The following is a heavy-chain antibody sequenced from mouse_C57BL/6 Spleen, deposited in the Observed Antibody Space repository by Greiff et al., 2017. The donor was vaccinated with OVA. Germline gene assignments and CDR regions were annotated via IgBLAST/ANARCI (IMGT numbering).Heavy chain of an antibody. J-gene: IGHJ4*01. V-gene: IGHV1-42*01. CDR1: GYSFTGYY. Sequence: EVQGVESGPELVKPGASVKISCKASGYSFTGYYMNWVKQSPEKSLEWIGEINPSTGGTTYNQKFKAKATLTVDKSSSTAYMQLKSLTSEDSAVYYCARDSSGYAMDYWGQGTSVTVSS. D-gene: IGHD3-2*02. CDR3: ARDSSGYAMDY. CDR2: INPSTGGT.